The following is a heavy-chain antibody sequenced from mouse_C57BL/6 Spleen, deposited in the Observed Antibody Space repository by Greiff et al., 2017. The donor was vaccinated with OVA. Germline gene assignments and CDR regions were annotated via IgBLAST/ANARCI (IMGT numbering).Heavy chain of an antibody. J-gene: IGHJ2*01. CDR3: ARSVTTVVATDFDY. CDR1: GFTFSSYA. V-gene: IGHV5-4*03. Sequence: DVMLVESGGGLVKPGGSLKLSCAASGFTFSSYAMSWVRQTPEKRLEWVATISDGGSYTYYPDNVKGRFTISRDNAKNNLYLQMSHLKSEDTAMYYCARSVTTVVATDFDYWGQGTTLTVSS. D-gene: IGHD1-1*01. CDR2: ISDGGSYT.